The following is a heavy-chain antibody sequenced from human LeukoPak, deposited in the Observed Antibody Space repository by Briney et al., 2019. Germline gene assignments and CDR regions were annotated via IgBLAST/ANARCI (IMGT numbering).Heavy chain of an antibody. Sequence: GASVKVSCKASGGTFSSYAISWVRQAPGQGLEWMGIINPSGGSTSYAQKFQGRVTMTRDMSTSTAYMELSSLRSEDTAVYYCARGLEGYSSSWYNWFDPWGQGTLVTVSS. J-gene: IGHJ5*02. CDR3: ARGLEGYSSSWYNWFDP. CDR2: INPSGGST. D-gene: IGHD6-13*01. CDR1: GGTFSSYA. V-gene: IGHV1-46*01.